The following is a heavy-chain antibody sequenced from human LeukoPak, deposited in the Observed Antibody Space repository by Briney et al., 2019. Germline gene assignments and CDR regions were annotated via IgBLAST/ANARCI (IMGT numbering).Heavy chain of an antibody. D-gene: IGHD6-19*01. J-gene: IGHJ4*02. V-gene: IGHV4-4*07. CDR3: ARVGSSGWYYFDY. CDR2: IYTSGST. Sequence: SETLSLTCAVSGGSISIYYWSWILQPAGKGLEWIGRIYTSGSTNYNPSLKSRVTMSVDTSKNQFSLKLSSVTAADTAVYYCARVGSSGWYYFDYWGQGTLVTVSS. CDR1: GGSISIYY.